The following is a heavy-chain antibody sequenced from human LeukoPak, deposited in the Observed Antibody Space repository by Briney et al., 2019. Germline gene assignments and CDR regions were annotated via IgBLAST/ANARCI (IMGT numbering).Heavy chain of an antibody. V-gene: IGHV3-74*01. CDR1: GFTVSNSW. Sequence: GGSLRLSCAASGFTVSNSWMFWVRQAPGKGLMYVSEINNDGNRIRYVDSVKGRFTISRDGAKNTLFLQMNSLRDDDTAMYYCARGRLPGGFDDWGQGILVTVSS. CDR2: INNDGNRI. D-gene: IGHD7-27*01. CDR3: ARGRLPGGFDD. J-gene: IGHJ4*02.